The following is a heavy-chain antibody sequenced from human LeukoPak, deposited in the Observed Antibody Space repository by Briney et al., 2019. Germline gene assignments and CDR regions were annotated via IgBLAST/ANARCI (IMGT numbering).Heavy chain of an antibody. CDR1: GGSITSYL. J-gene: IGHJ5*02. Sequence: SGTLSLTRPGTGGSITSYLCSWIRQPPGKELAGIVYIYVRGSTDYNPSLKSRVSTSLDTSNNQFSLRLSSVTAAETAVYYCARAVDYSRYWLDPWGQGTLVTVSP. CDR2: IYVRGST. V-gene: IGHV4-59*01. CDR3: ARAVDYSRYWLDP. D-gene: IGHD4-11*01.